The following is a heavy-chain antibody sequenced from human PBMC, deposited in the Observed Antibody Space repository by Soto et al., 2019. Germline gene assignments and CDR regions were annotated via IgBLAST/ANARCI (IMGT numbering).Heavy chain of an antibody. D-gene: IGHD3-9*01. V-gene: IGHV3-23*01. CDR1: GCTFSSYA. CDR3: AKRQYYDILTGLDY. Sequence: GGSLRLSCAASGCTFSSYAMSWVRQAPGKGLGWVSAISGSGGSTYYADSVKGRFTISRDNSKNTLYLQMNSLRAEDTAVYYCAKRQYYDILTGLDYWGQGTLVTVSS. CDR2: ISGSGGST. J-gene: IGHJ4*02.